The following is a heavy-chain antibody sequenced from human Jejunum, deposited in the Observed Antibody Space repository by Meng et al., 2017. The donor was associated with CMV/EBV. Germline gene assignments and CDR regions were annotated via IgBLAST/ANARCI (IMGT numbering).Heavy chain of an antibody. CDR3: ARDGGHWDFDY. CDR1: GYTFTTFA. V-gene: IGHV1-3*04. Sequence: QVQLVQSGAEVKKPGASVKVSCRASGYTFTTFAIHWVRQAPGQRLEWMGWINIGNGGTYYSQKFQGRLTVTRDTSASTAYMELSSLRSEDTATYYCARDGGHWDFDYWGQGTLVTVSS. J-gene: IGHJ4*02. CDR2: INIGNGGT. D-gene: IGHD3-16*01.